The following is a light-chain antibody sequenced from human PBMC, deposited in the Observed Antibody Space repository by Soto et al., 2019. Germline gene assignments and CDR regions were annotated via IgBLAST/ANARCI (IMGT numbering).Light chain of an antibody. CDR2: AAS. J-gene: IGKJ2*01. Sequence: DIQMTQSASFLSASVGDRVTIPCRASHSISTYLTWYQQKPGKPPKLLIYAASSLQSGVPSRFTGSGSWTDFTLTISSLQPEDFATYYCQQTYSIPYTFGQGTKLEIK. CDR1: HSISTY. CDR3: QQTYSIPYT. V-gene: IGKV1-39*01.